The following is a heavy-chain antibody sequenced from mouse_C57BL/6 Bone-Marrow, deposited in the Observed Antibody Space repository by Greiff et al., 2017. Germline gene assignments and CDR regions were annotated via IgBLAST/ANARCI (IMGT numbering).Heavy chain of an antibody. CDR3: SKYCYFSLFAF. CDR2: IRNKANGYPT. V-gene: IGHV7-3*01. CDR1: GFTFTDYY. J-gene: IGHJ3*01. D-gene: IGHD1-1*01. Sequence: VKVEESGGGLVQPGGSLSLSCAASGFTFTDYYMSWVRQPPGKALEWLGFIRNKANGYPTEYSASVKGRFTISRDNSQSIIYLQMNALRAEDSAPYYCSKYCYFSLFAFLGQGTLVTVSA.